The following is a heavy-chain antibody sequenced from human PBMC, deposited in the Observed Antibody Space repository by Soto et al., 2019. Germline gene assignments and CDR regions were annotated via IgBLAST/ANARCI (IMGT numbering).Heavy chain of an antibody. J-gene: IGHJ4*02. V-gene: IGHV5-51*01. Sequence: XESLKISCKGSGYSFTDSWIGWVRQMPGKGLEWMGIFYPADPQTKHSPSFIGQVTMSADKSINTAYLQWSSLQASDTAMYYCATSTEVTGIFDYWGQGTQVTVSS. CDR3: ATSTEVTGIFDY. CDR1: GYSFTDSW. CDR2: FYPADPQT. D-gene: IGHD2-21*02.